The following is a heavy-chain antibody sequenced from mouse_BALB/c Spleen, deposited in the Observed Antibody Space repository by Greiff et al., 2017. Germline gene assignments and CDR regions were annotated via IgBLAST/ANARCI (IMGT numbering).Heavy chain of an antibody. CDR2: ISSGGRYT. Sequence: EVQLVESGGDLVKPGGSLKLSCAASGFTFSSYGMSWVRQTPDKRLEWVATISSGGRYTYYPDSVKGRFTISRDNAKNTLYLQMSSLKSEDTAMYYCARRGGNPVYYFDYWGQGTTLTVSS. V-gene: IGHV5-6*01. CDR1: GFTFSSYG. J-gene: IGHJ2*01. CDR3: ARRGGNPVYYFDY. D-gene: IGHD2-1*01.